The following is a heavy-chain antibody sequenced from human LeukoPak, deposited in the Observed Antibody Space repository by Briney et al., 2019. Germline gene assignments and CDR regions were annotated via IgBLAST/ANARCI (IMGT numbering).Heavy chain of an antibody. CDR2: IIPILDIA. V-gene: IGHV1-69*04. D-gene: IGHD2-15*01. CDR3: ARDNPPYCNGGSCYSY. J-gene: IGHJ4*02. CDR1: GGTFSSYA. Sequence: ASVKVSCKASGGTFSSYALSWVRQAPGQGLEWMGRIIPILDIASYAQKFQDRVTITADESTGTAYMELSSLRPEDTAIYYCARDNPPYCNGGSCYSYWGQGTLVTISS.